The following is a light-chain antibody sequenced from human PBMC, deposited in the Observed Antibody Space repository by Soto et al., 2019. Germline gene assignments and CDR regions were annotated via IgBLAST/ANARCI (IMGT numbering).Light chain of an antibody. CDR2: GAS. CDR1: QSVRSNY. Sequence: EIVMKEYPAGVSGSARERATLSCRASQSVRSNYLAWYQQKPGRAPRLLIYGASSRATGIPDRFSGSGSGTDFTLTISRLEPEDFAVYYCHHYGTSPPWTFAQGTKVDI. V-gene: IGKV3-20*01. CDR3: HHYGTSPPWT. J-gene: IGKJ1*01.